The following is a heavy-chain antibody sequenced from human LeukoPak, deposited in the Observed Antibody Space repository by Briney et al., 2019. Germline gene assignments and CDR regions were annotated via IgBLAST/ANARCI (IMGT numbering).Heavy chain of an antibody. V-gene: IGHV3-66*02. J-gene: IGHJ4*02. CDR3: ATDSHKLHSSAYFYFFDY. D-gene: IGHD3-22*01. Sequence: PGGSLRLSCAASGFTVSSDYMGWVRQAPGKGLEYVSIIYSGGNTYYADSVTGRFTISRDNSKNTLYLQKNSLRADDTAVYYCATDSHKLHSSAYFYFFDYWGQGTLVSVSS. CDR1: GFTVSSDY. CDR2: IYSGGNT.